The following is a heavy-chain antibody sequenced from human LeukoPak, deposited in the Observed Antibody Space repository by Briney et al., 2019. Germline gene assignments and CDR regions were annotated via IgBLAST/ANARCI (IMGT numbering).Heavy chain of an antibody. CDR1: GYTFTGYY. CDR2: INPNSGGT. V-gene: IGHV1-2*02. CDR3: ARVDVPGMAVAGHTSDAFDI. Sequence: ASVKVSCKASGYTFTGYYMHWVRQAPGQGLEWMGWINPNSGGTNSAQKFQGRVTMTWDTSISTAYMELSRLRSDDTAVYYCARVDVPGMAVAGHTSDAFDIWGQGTMVTVSS. D-gene: IGHD6-19*01. J-gene: IGHJ3*02.